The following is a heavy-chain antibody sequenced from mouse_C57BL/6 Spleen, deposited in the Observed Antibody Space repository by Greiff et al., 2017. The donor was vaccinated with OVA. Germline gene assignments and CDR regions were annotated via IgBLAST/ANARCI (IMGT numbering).Heavy chain of an antibody. V-gene: IGHV5-4*03. J-gene: IGHJ2*01. CDR1: GFTFSSYA. CDR2: ISDGGSYT. D-gene: IGHD1-1*01. CDR3: ASHITTVVDYFDY. Sequence: EVMLVESGGGLVKPGGSLKLSCAASGFTFSSYAMSWVRQTPEKRLEWVATISDGGSYTYYPDNVKGRFTISRDNAKNNLYLQMSHLKSEDTAMYYCASHITTVVDYFDYWGQGTTLTVSS.